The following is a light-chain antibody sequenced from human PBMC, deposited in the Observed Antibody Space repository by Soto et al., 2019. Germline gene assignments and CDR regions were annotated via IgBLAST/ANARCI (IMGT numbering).Light chain of an antibody. J-gene: IGLJ1*01. CDR2: DVS. Sequence: QSALTQPASVSGAPGQSFTISCTGTDXDVGGFNYVSWYQQYPGKAPKLMIYDVSDRPSGVSNRFSGSKSGNTASLTISGLQAEDEADYYCSSYTAYTTYVFGTGTKVTVL. CDR1: DXDVGGFNY. CDR3: SSYTAYTTYV. V-gene: IGLV2-14*03.